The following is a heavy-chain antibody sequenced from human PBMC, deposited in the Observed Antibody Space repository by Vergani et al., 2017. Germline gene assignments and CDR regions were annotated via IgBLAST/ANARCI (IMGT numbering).Heavy chain of an antibody. Sequence: VQLQESGPGLLKPSETLSLTCSVSGASISSYFWSWIRQPAGKGLEWLGRVHTDGTAYYNPSLRTRVRLSADLSQSQFSLNMTSLTAADTAVYYCARTQTDSSGWYRDYWGQGTLVTVSS. CDR3: ARTQTDSSGWYRDY. J-gene: IGHJ4*02. D-gene: IGHD6-19*01. CDR1: GASISSYF. V-gene: IGHV4-4*07. CDR2: VHTDGTA.